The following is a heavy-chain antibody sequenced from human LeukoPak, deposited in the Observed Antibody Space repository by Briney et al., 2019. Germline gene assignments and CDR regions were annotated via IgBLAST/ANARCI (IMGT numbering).Heavy chain of an antibody. CDR3: ARGPNSNWSGLDF. Sequence: GGSLRLSCTASGFSFSGHWMHWARQLPGKGLVWVSRISPTGSKTSYADSVKGRFTVSRDNAKNTLYLQVNNLRAEDTAVYYCARGPNSNWSGLDFWGQGTLLTVSS. CDR1: GFSFSGHW. D-gene: IGHD6-6*01. V-gene: IGHV3-74*01. J-gene: IGHJ4*02. CDR2: ISPTGSKT.